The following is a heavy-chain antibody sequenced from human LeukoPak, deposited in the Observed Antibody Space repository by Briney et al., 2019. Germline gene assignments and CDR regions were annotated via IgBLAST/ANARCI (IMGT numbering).Heavy chain of an antibody. Sequence: GRSLRLSCAASGFTFSSHAMDWVRQAPGQGLEWVAVITDDGTNKYHADSVRGRFTISRDSSKNTMYLQMNSLSAEDTAVYYCARDLRGWYSIDYWGQGTLVTVSS. CDR3: ARDLRGWYSIDY. V-gene: IGHV3-30-3*01. D-gene: IGHD6-19*01. CDR2: ITDDGTNK. CDR1: GFTFSSHA. J-gene: IGHJ4*02.